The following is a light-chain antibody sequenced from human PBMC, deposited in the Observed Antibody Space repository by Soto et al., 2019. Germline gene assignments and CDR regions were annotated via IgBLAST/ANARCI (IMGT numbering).Light chain of an antibody. CDR1: SSDVGDYNY. J-gene: IGLJ2*01. Sequence: QAVLTQPASVSGSPGQSITISCTATSSDVGDYNYVSWYQQHPGKAPKLMIYDVSHRPSGVSNRFSGSKSGNTASLTISGLQAEDEADYYCSSYTTSNTLFGGGTKL. CDR3: SSYTTSNTL. CDR2: DVS. V-gene: IGLV2-14*03.